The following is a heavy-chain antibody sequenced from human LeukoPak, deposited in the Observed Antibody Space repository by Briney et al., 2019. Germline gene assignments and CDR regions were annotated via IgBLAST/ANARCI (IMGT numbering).Heavy chain of an antibody. CDR2: ISSSGVHI. J-gene: IGHJ6*02. D-gene: IGHD6-19*01. CDR1: GFTFSSYS. Sequence: GGSLRLSCAASGFTFSSYSVNWVRQAPGKGLEWVSFISSSGVHISYADSLKGRFTISRDNAKNSLYLQMNSLRAEDTAVYYCARAGYSSGWYRGKYYYYGMDVWGQGTTVTVSS. CDR3: ARAGYSSGWYRGKYYYYGMDV. V-gene: IGHV3-21*01.